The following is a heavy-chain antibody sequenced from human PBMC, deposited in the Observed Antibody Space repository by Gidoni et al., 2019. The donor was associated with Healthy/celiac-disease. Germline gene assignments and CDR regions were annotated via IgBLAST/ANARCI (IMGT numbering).Heavy chain of an antibody. Sequence: QVQLQQWGAGLLKPSETLSLTCAVYGGSFSGYYWSWIRQPPGKGLEWIGEINHSGRTNYNPSLKSRVTISVDTSKNQFSLKLSSVTSADTAVYYCIPWASTIFGVVITKTRRDFDYWGQGTLVTVSS. J-gene: IGHJ4*02. CDR2: INHSGRT. V-gene: IGHV4-34*01. CDR3: IPWASTIFGVVITKTRRDFDY. D-gene: IGHD3-3*01. CDR1: GGSFSGYY.